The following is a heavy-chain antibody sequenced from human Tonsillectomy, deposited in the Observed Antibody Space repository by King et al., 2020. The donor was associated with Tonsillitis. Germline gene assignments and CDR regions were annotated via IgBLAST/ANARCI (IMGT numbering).Heavy chain of an antibody. D-gene: IGHD2-8*02. J-gene: IGHJ6*02. Sequence: VQLVESGGGVVQPGRSLRLSCAASGFTFSSYGMHWVRQAPGKGLEWVAVISYDGSNKYYSDSVKGRFTISRDNSKNTLYLQMNSLRAEDTAVYYCAKVERGGLVDDGMDVWGQGNTVTVSS. CDR3: AKVERGGLVDDGMDV. CDR2: ISYDGSNK. V-gene: IGHV3-30*18. CDR1: GFTFSSYG.